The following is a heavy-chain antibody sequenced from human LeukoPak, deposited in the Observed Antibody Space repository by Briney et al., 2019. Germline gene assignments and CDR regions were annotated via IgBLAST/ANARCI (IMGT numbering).Heavy chain of an antibody. CDR3: ARGHTAVTRHFDF. D-gene: IGHD4-17*01. CDR2: ISSGSSAI. J-gene: IGHJ4*02. Sequence: GGSLRPSCAASEFSVGSNYMTWVRQAPWKGLEWVSIISSGSSAIFSADALKGRFTISRDDAKNLLYLDMNSLRAEDTAVYYCARGHTAVTRHFDFWGQGTLVTVSS. V-gene: IGHV3-21*01. CDR1: EFSVGSNY.